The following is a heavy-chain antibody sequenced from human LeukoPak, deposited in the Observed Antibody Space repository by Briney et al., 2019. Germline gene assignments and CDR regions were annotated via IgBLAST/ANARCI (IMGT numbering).Heavy chain of an antibody. J-gene: IGHJ6*02. V-gene: IGHV4-59*01. Sequence: PSETLFLTCTVSGGSISSYYWSWIRQPPGKGLEWIGYIYYSGSTNYNPSLKSRVTISVDTSKNQLSLKLSSVTAADTAVYYCARDAGYCSGGSCYPGYYYYYGMDVWGQGTTVTVSS. D-gene: IGHD2-15*01. CDR1: GGSISSYY. CDR2: IYYSGST. CDR3: ARDAGYCSGGSCYPGYYYYYGMDV.